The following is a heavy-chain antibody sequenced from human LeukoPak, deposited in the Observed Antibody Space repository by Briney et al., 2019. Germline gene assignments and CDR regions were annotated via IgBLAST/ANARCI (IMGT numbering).Heavy chain of an antibody. J-gene: IGHJ4*02. Sequence: ASVKVSCKASGYTFTGYYMHWVGQAPGQGLEWMGWINPNSGGTNYAQKFQGRVTMTRDTSISTAYMELSRLRSDDTAVYYCARGQYCSGGSCYAFDYWGQGTLVTVSS. V-gene: IGHV1-2*02. CDR3: ARGQYCSGGSCYAFDY. CDR1: GYTFTGYY. CDR2: INPNSGGT. D-gene: IGHD2-15*01.